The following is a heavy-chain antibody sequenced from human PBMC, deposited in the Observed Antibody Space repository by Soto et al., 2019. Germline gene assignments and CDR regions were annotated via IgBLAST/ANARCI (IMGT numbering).Heavy chain of an antibody. J-gene: IGHJ4*02. D-gene: IGHD6-13*01. CDR1: GFTFSSYA. CDR3: ARDGYKYSSSRYGLHNPPDY. V-gene: IGHV3-30-3*01. Sequence: GGSLRLSCAASGFTFSSYAMHWVRQAPGKGLEWVAVISYDGSNKYYADSVKGRFTISRDNSKNTLYMQMNSLRAEDTAVYYCARDGYKYSSSRYGLHNPPDYWGQGTLVTVSS. CDR2: ISYDGSNK.